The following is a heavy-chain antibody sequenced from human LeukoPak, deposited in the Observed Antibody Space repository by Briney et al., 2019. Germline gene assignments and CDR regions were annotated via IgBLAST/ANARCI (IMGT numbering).Heavy chain of an antibody. J-gene: IGHJ4*02. CDR1: GYSFTNYW. CDR3: ARPRDSSGYYAY. D-gene: IGHD3-22*01. V-gene: IGHV5-51*01. Sequence: GESLQISCKGSGYSFTNYWIAWVRQMPGKGLEWMGIIYPADSDTRYSPSFQGQVTISADKSISTAYLQWSSLKASDTAMYYCARPRDSSGYYAYWGQGTLVTVSS. CDR2: IYPADSDT.